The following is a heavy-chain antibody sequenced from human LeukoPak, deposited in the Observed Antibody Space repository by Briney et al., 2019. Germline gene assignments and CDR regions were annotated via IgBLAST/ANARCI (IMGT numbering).Heavy chain of an antibody. D-gene: IGHD5-24*01. J-gene: IGHJ4*02. CDR2: VFQSGTT. CDR1: GYSISSGYY. V-gene: IGHV4-38-2*02. Sequence: SETLSLTCTVSGYSISSGYYWGWVRQPPGKGLEWIGGVFQSGTTYYNPALQSRVTISMDKSKNQFSLKLNSVTAADTAVYDCARQPYGGDNSCFDFWGQGTLVTVSS. CDR3: ARQPYGGDNSCFDF.